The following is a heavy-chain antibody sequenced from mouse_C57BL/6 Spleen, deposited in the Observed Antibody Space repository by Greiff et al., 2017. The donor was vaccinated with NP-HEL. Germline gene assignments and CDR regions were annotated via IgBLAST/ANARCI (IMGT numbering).Heavy chain of an antibody. V-gene: IGHV1-69*01. CDR3: ARITTVVPLEDYAMDY. CDR2: IDPSDSYT. D-gene: IGHD1-1*01. CDR1: GYTFTSYW. Sequence: QVQLQQPGAELVMPGASVKLSCKASGYTFTSYWMHWVKQRPGQGLEWIGEIDPSDSYTNYNQKFKGKSTLTVDKSSSTAYIQLSSLTSEDSAVYYCARITTVVPLEDYAMDYWGQGTSVTVSS. J-gene: IGHJ4*01.